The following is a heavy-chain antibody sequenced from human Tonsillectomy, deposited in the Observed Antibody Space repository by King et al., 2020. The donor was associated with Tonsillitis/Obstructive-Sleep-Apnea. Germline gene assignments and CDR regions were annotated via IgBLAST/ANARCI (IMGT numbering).Heavy chain of an antibody. CDR1: GGSISSHY. Sequence: LQLQESGPGPVKPSETLSLTCTVSGGSISSHYWSWIRQPPGKGLEWIGYIYYSGSTNYNPSLKSRVTISVDTSKNQFSLKLSSVTAADTAVYYCARDMVLEAGGDAFDIWGQGTMVTVSS. CDR2: IYYSGST. CDR3: ARDMVLEAGGDAFDI. J-gene: IGHJ3*02. D-gene: IGHD2-8*01. V-gene: IGHV4-59*11.